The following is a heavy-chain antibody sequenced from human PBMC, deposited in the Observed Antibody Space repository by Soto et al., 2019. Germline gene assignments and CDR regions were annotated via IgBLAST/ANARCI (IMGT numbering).Heavy chain of an antibody. D-gene: IGHD3-10*01. CDR2: INHSGTT. CDR1: GGSFSNYY. V-gene: IGHV4-34*01. J-gene: IGHJ5*02. Sequence: QVQLHQWGAGLLRPSETLSLTCAVYGGSFSNYYWSWIRQSPGKGLEWIGEINHSGTTNYNPSLKGLLHQSLDPSKNQFLPKLGSVAAADNAVYYFARSGAYYYGSGRPLNWFDPWGQGTLVTVSS. CDR3: ARSGAYYYGSGRPLNWFDP.